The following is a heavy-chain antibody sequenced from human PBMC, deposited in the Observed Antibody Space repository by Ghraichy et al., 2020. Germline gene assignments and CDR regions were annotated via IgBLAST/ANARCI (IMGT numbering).Heavy chain of an antibody. CDR2: ISGSGGGT. D-gene: IGHD3-10*01. Sequence: GGSLRLSCAASAFTFTNYAMTWVRQAPGKGLEWVSTISGSGGGTYYAASVKGRFTISRDNSQNTLYLQMNSLRPEDTAVYYCAKARYYGSGSYYLALDYWGHGTLVTVSS. CDR3: AKARYYGSGSYYLALDY. V-gene: IGHV3-23*01. J-gene: IGHJ4*01. CDR1: AFTFTNYA.